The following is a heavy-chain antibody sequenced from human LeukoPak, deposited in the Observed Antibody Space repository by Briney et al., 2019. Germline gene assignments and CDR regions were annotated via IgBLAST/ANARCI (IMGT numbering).Heavy chain of an antibody. CDR1: GGSISSSDYY. J-gene: IGHJ4*02. Sequence: SETLSLTCTVSGGSISSSDYYWDWIRQPPGKGLERIGSIHYSGSTYYNPSLESRVTISVDTSKNQFSLRLSSVTAADTAVYYCARRGSGYNTKFDYWGQGTLVTVSS. V-gene: IGHV4-39*01. CDR3: ARRGSGYNTKFDY. CDR2: IHYSGST. D-gene: IGHD3-22*01.